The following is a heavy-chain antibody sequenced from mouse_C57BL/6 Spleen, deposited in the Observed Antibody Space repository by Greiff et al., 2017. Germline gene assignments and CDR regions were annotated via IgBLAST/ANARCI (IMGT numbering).Heavy chain of an antibody. J-gene: IGHJ4*01. V-gene: IGHV1-53*01. CDR1: GYTFTSYW. CDR3: AREMEYYGYAMDY. D-gene: IGHD1-1*02. Sequence: LQESGTELVKPGASVKLSCKASGYTFTSYWMHWVKQRPGQGLEWIGNINPSNGGTNYNEKFKSKATLTVDKSSSTAYMQLSSLTSEDSAVYYCAREMEYYGYAMDYWGQGTSVTVSS. CDR2: INPSNGGT.